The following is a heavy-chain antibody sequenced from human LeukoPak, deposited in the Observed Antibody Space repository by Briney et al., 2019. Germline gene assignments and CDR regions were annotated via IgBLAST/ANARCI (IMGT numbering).Heavy chain of an antibody. CDR1: GDSSRIYY. J-gene: IGHJ4*02. Sequence: SETLSLTCTVSGDSSRIYYWSWFRQPPGKGLEWLGYTHTSGSTTYNPSLRGRVAISLDTSKSHFSLRLSSAAAADSAVYYCASHSGTWGYLDVWGQGALVTVSS. CDR3: ASHSGTWGYLDV. D-gene: IGHD3-22*01. CDR2: THTSGST. V-gene: IGHV4-4*09.